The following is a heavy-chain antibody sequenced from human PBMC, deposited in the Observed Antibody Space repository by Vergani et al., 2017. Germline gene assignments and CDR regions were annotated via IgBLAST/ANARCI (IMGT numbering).Heavy chain of an antibody. CDR3: AGDASVRGVLGY. Sequence: EVQLLESGGGLVQPGGSLRLSCAASGFTFSSYAMSGVGPAPGKGLEWVAAISGSAGNTYYADTVKGRFTTSRDNAKNSLYLEMNSVRAEDAAVYYCAGDASVRGVLGYWGQGTLVTVSS. D-gene: IGHD3-10*01. CDR1: GFTFSSYA. J-gene: IGHJ4*02. CDR2: ISGSAGNT. V-gene: IGHV3-23*01.